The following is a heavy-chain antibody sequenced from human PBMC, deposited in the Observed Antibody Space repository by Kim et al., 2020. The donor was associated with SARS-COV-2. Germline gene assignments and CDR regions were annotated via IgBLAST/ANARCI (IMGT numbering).Heavy chain of an antibody. J-gene: IGHJ4*02. V-gene: IGHV7-4-1*02. Sequence: TYAQGFTGRFVLAMEPSVSTAYLQFSSVEAEDTAVYYCARSRVRGDFDYWGQGTLVTVSS. CDR3: ARSRVRGDFDY. D-gene: IGHD3-10*01.